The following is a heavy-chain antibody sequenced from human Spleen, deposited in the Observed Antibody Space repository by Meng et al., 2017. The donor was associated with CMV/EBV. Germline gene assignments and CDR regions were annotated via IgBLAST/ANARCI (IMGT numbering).Heavy chain of an antibody. CDR1: GGSISSSSYY. Sequence: SETLSLTCTVSGGSISSSSYYWGWIRQPPGKGLEWIGYIYNSGSTNYNPSLKSRVTISVDTSKNQFSLKLSSVTAADTAVYYCAKSTNGAFDYWGQGTLVTVSS. D-gene: IGHD2-8*01. CDR2: IYNSGST. V-gene: IGHV4-61*05. J-gene: IGHJ4*02. CDR3: AKSTNGAFDY.